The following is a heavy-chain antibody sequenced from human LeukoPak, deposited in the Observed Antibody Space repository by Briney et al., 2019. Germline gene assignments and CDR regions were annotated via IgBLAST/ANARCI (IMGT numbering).Heavy chain of an antibody. CDR3: ARAWGSIAVAAIDY. J-gene: IGHJ4*02. D-gene: IGHD6-19*01. CDR2: ISAYNGNT. V-gene: IGHV1-18*04. CDR1: GYTFTSYG. Sequence: ASVKVSYKASGYTFTSYGISWVRQAPGQGLERMGWISAYNGNTNYAQKLQGRVTMTTDTFTSTAYMELRSLRSDDTAVYYCARAWGSIAVAAIDYWGQGTLVTVSS.